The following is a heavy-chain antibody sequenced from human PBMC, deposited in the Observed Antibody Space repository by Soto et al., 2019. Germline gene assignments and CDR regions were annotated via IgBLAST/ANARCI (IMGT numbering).Heavy chain of an antibody. V-gene: IGHV3-23*05. J-gene: IGHJ4*02. CDR2: INPSSSNT. D-gene: IGHD3-22*01. CDR3: GKGANYYGIFRY. Sequence: GSLRLSCAASGFPFQTYAMSWVRQAPGKGLEWVSTINPSSSNTYYPDSVKGRFTISRDNSKDTLYPQMDSLRADDTAVYYGGKGANYYGIFRYWGQGIRVTVSS. CDR1: GFPFQTYA.